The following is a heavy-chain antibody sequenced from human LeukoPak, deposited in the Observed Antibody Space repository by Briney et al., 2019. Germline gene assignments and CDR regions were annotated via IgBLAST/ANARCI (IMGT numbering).Heavy chain of an antibody. D-gene: IGHD5-12*01. CDR2: IYTSGST. CDR3: ARGCWLRGFDY. CDR1: GGSISSGSYY. Sequence: SETLSLTCTVSGGSISSGSYYWSWIRQPAGKGLEWIGRIYTSGSTNYNPSLKSRVTISVDTSKNQFSLKLSSVTAADTAVYYCARGCWLRGFDYWGQGTLVTVSS. V-gene: IGHV4-61*02. J-gene: IGHJ4*02.